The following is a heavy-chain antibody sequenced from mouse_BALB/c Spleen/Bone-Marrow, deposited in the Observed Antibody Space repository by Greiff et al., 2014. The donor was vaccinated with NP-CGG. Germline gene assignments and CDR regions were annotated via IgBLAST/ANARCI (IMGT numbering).Heavy chain of an antibody. J-gene: IGHJ2*01. Sequence: LEESGPELVKPGASVKISCKASGYSFTDYYINWVKQKPGQGLEWIGWIYPGRGNTKYNEKFKGKATLTVDTSSSTAYMQLSRLTSEDTADDVSAREGYGNSYYVDYWGQGTTLTVSS. CDR3: AREGYGNSYYVDY. V-gene: IGHV1-84*02. D-gene: IGHD2-10*02. CDR1: GYSFTDYY. CDR2: IYPGRGNT.